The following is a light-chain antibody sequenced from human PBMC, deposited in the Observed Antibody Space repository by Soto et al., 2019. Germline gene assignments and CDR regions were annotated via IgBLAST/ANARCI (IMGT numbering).Light chain of an antibody. CDR1: SSDIGGYIY. Sequence: QSALTKPASVSGSPGQSITISCTGTSSDIGGYIYVSWYQQHPGKAPKLMIYEGSKRPSGVSNRFSGSKSGNTASLTISGLQAEDEADYYCSSFSSSTTLYVFGTGTKVTVL. J-gene: IGLJ1*01. CDR3: SSFSSSTTLYV. CDR2: EGS. V-gene: IGLV2-14*01.